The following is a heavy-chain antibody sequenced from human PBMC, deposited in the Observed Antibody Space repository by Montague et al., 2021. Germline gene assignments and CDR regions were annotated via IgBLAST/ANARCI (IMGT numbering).Heavy chain of an antibody. CDR2: IGASGDNT. D-gene: IGHD2-15*01. V-gene: IGHV3-23*01. Sequence: PLRLSCAASGFTLSSYAMGWVRQAPGKGLEWVSAIGASGDNTYYAESVKGRFTISRDISKNTLYLQMNSLGAEDTALYYCAKDHFSGGSYGGSGDMDVWGKGTTVTVSS. CDR3: AKDHFSGGSYGGSGDMDV. J-gene: IGHJ6*03. CDR1: GFTLSSYA.